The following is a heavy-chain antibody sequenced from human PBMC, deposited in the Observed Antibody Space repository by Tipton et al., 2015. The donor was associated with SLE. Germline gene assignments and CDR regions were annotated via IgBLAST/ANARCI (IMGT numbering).Heavy chain of an antibody. D-gene: IGHD2-15*01. CDR3: SRRWDCSGGSCQGSFGY. V-gene: IGHV1-8*01. J-gene: IGHJ4*02. CDR1: GYTFTSYD. Sequence: QSGAEVKKPGAPVKVSCKASGYTFTSYDINWVRQATGQGLEWMGWMNPNNGDAGYALKFQGRVTMTRNISKSTAYMELSSLRSEDTAVYYCSRRWDCSGGSCQGSFGYWGQGTLVTVSS. CDR2: MNPNNGDA.